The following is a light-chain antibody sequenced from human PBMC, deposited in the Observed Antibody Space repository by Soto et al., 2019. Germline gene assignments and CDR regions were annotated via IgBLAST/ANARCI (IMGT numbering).Light chain of an antibody. J-gene: IGLJ2*01. V-gene: IGLV2-14*03. CDR1: RNDVGGYNF. Sequence: QSALTQPASGSGSPGQSITISCTGTRNDVGGYNFVSWHQQHPGKAPKLLIFDVSDRPSEVSHRFSGSKSGYTASLTISGLQAEDEADYYCSSYTTGGTHIFGGGTKVTVL. CDR2: DVS. CDR3: SSYTTGGTHI.